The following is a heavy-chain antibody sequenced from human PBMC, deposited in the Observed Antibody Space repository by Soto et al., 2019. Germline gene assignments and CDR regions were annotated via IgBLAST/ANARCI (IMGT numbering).Heavy chain of an antibody. CDR2: IKSKTDGGTT. D-gene: IGHD3-16*01. V-gene: IGHV3-15*07. Sequence: GGSLRLSCAASGFTFSNAGMNWVRQAPGKGLEWVGRIKSKTDGGTTDYAAPVKGRFTISRDDSKNTLYLQMNSLKTEDTAVYYCTTALIPKIYYYGMDVWGQGTTVTVSS. J-gene: IGHJ6*02. CDR3: TTALIPKIYYYGMDV. CDR1: GFTFSNAG.